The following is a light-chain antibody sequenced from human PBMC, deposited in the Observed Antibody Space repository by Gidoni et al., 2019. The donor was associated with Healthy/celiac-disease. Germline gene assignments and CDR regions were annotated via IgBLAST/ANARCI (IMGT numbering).Light chain of an antibody. J-gene: IGKJ1*01. CDR1: QSISSY. Sequence: DIQTTQSPSSLSASVGDRVTITCRASQSISSYLNWYQQKPGKAPKLLIYAASSLQSGVPSRFSGSGSGTDFTLTISSLQPEDFATYYCQQSYSTPPWTFXQXTKVEIK. CDR2: AAS. V-gene: IGKV1-39*01. CDR3: QQSYSTPPWT.